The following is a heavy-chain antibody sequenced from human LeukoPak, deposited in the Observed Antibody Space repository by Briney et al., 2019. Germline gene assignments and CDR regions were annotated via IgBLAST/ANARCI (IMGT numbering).Heavy chain of an antibody. CDR1: GFTFGSYA. V-gene: IGHV3-30*01. J-gene: IGHJ6*03. D-gene: IGHD3-22*01. Sequence: GKSLRLSCAASGFTFGSYAVHWVRQAPGKGLEWVAVISYNGNNQHYADSVKGRFTISRDNSKNTLYLQMNSLTPEDAAVYYCARDRNLSGYARYGYYMDVWGRGTTVTVSS. CDR3: ARDRNLSGYARYGYYMDV. CDR2: ISYNGNNQ.